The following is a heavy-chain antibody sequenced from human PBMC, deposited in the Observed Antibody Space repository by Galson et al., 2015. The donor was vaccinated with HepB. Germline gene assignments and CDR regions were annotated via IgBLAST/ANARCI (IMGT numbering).Heavy chain of an antibody. CDR3: ARGGNVVVVAATPETPRDYYYGMDV. Sequence: WIRQPPGKGLEWIGEINHSGSTNYNPSLKSRVTISVDTSKNQFSLKLSSVTAADTAVYYCARGGNVVVVAATPETPRDYYYGMDVWGQGTTVTVSS. J-gene: IGHJ6*02. V-gene: IGHV4-34*01. CDR2: INHSGST. D-gene: IGHD2-15*01.